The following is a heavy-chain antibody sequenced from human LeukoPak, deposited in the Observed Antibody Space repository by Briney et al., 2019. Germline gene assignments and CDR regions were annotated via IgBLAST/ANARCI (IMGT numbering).Heavy chain of an antibody. V-gene: IGHV5-51*01. D-gene: IGHD2-2*02. CDR3: ARRAYCSSTSCYSYYYYYGMDV. J-gene: IGHJ6*02. CDR2: IYPGDSDT. CDR1: GYSFTSYW. Sequence: GESLKISCKGSGYSFTSYWIGWVRQMPGKGLEWMGIIYPGDSDTRYSPSFQGQVTISADKSISTAYLQWSSPKASDTAMYYCARRAYCSSTSCYSYYYYYGMDVWGQGTTVTVSS.